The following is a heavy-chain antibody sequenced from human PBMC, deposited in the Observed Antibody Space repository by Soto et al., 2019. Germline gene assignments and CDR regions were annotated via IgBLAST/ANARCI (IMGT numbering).Heavy chain of an antibody. CDR2: ISVSGSST. CDR1: GFTFSRYV. J-gene: IGHJ3*02. V-gene: IGHV3-23*01. Sequence: EVQLLESGGDLVQPGGSLRLSCAASGFTFSRYVMSWVRQAPGKGLEWVSTISVSGSSTYYADSVKGRFTISRDNSKNTLYLQMNSLRAEDTAIYYCAKDRRQSNTIVVVPTDAFDIWGQGTMVTVSA. CDR3: AKDRRQSNTIVVVPTDAFDI. D-gene: IGHD2-2*01.